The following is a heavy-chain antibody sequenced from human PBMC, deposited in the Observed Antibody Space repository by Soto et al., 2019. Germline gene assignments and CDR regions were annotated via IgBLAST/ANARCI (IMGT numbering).Heavy chain of an antibody. CDR1: GGSITSGGYC. CDR3: ARDGDYFGSGSPPLLSK. V-gene: IGHV4-31*03. Sequence: QVQLQESGPGLVKPSQTLSLTCTVSGGSITSGGYCWTWIRQHPVKGLEWMGHIYYSGSSTYNPSLKSRLTISIDTSKNQCSLTLTSVTAADMAVYYCARDGDYFGSGSPPLLSKWGQGTLVTVSS. D-gene: IGHD3-10*01. J-gene: IGHJ4*02. CDR2: IYYSGSS.